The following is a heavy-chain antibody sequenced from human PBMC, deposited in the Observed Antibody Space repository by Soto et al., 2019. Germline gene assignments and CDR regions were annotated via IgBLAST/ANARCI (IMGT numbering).Heavy chain of an antibody. CDR2: IYYSGST. CDR3: ARRYGSWFDY. J-gene: IGHJ4*02. CDR1: GGSISSYY. V-gene: IGHV4-59*08. Sequence: QVQLQESGPGLVKPSETLSLTCTVSGGSISSYYWSWIWQPPGKGLEWIGYIYYSGSTNYNPPLKSRVTISVDTSKNQFSLKLSSVTAADTAVYYCARRYGSWFDYRGQGTLVSVSS. D-gene: IGHD5-18*01.